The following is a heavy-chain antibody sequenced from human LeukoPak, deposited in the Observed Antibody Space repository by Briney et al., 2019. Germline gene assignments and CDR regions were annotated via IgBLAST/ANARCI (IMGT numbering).Heavy chain of an antibody. CDR3: ARVQYDTSGFYNAFDI. CDR1: GFMFDEYG. V-gene: IGHV3-20*04. CDR2: INWNGANT. Sequence: RPGGSLRLSCAASGFMFDEYGMTWVRQVPGKGLEWVSGINWNGANTGYGDSVKGRFTVSRDNAKNSLHLHMGSLRAEDTALYYCARVQYDTSGFYNAFDIWGQGTTVIVSS. D-gene: IGHD3-22*01. J-gene: IGHJ3*02.